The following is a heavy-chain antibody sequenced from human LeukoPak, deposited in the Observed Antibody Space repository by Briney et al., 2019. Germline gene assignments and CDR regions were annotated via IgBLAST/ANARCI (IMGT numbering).Heavy chain of an antibody. D-gene: IGHD3-22*01. J-gene: IGHJ4*02. CDR2: ISGSGGST. Sequence: GGALRLSCAASGFTFSSYAMSSVRQAPGKGLEWVSAISGSGGSTYYADSVKGRFTISRDNSKNTLYLQMNSLRAEDTAVYYCASITMIVVAQGPFDYWGQGTLVTVSS. CDR3: ASITMIVVAQGPFDY. CDR1: GFTFSSYA. V-gene: IGHV3-23*01.